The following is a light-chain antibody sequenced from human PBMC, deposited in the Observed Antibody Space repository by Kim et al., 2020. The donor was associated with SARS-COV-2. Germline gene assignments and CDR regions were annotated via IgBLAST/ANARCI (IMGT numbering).Light chain of an antibody. J-gene: IGLJ2*01. Sequence: LSPGQTALIPFSGNALEDKIVCWYQQKAGQSPVLVIYEDRKRPSGIPELVSGSNSGNTATLTISGTQAMDEADYYCQAWDSSTVVFGGGTQLTVL. V-gene: IGLV3-1*01. CDR2: EDR. CDR3: QAWDSSTVV. CDR1: ALEDKI.